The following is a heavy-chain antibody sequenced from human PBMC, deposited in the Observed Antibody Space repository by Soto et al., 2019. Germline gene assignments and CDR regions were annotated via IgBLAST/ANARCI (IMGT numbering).Heavy chain of an antibody. D-gene: IGHD3-22*01. J-gene: IGHJ4*02. V-gene: IGHV1-46*01. CDR1: GYTFSSYY. CDR3: ARRYYDSSGYYYFDY. Sequence: VSVKVSCKASGYTFSSYYMHWLRQAPGQGLEWMGIINPSGGSTSYAQKFQGRVTMTRDTSTSTVYMELSSLRSEDTAVYYCARRYYDSSGYYYFDYWGQGTLVTVSS. CDR2: INPSGGST.